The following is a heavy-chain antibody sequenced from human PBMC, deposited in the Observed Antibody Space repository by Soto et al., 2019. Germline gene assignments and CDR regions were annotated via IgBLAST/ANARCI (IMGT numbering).Heavy chain of an antibody. CDR1: GFTFSSYG. V-gene: IGHV3-33*01. Sequence: VGSLRLSCAASGFTFSSYGMHWVRQAPGKGLEWVAVIWYDGSNKYYADSVKGRFTISRDNSKNTLYLQMNSLRAEDTAVYYCARVGVVGATRGYYYYGMDVWGQGTTVTVSS. D-gene: IGHD1-26*01. CDR2: IWYDGSNK. CDR3: ARVGVVGATRGYYYYGMDV. J-gene: IGHJ6*02.